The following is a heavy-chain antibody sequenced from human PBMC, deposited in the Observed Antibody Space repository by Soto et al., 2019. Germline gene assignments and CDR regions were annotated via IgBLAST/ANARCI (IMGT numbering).Heavy chain of an antibody. CDR1: GFTFSSYG. J-gene: IGHJ4*02. V-gene: IGHV3-30*18. CDR3: AKHQVDTVMDAPGY. CDR2: ISYDGSNK. Sequence: QVQLVESGGGVVQPGRSLRLSCAASGFTFSSYGMYWVRQAPGKGLEWVALISYDGSNKYYADSVKGRFTISRDNSKNTLYLQMNSLRAEDTAVYYCAKHQVDTVMDAPGYWGQGTLVTVSS. D-gene: IGHD5-18*01.